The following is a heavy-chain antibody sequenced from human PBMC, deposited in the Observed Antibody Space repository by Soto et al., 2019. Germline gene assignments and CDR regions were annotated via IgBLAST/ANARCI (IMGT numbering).Heavy chain of an antibody. CDR1: GGSISSGDYY. V-gene: IGHV4-31*03. J-gene: IGHJ5*02. CDR2: IYYSGST. Sequence: TSETLSLTCTVSGGSISSGDYYWTWIRQYPGKGLEWIGYIYYSGSTYYNPSLKSRVTISVDTSKNQFSLKLSSVTAADTAVYYCARDNIVVVVPARHNWFDPWGQGTLVTVSS. D-gene: IGHD2-15*01. CDR3: ARDNIVVVVPARHNWFDP.